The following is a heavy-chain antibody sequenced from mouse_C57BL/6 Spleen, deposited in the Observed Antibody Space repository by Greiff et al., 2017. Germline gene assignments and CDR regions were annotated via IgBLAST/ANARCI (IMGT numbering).Heavy chain of an antibody. Sequence: QVQLKESGAELARPGASVKLSCKASGYTFTSYGISWVKQRTGQGLEWIGEIYPRSGNTYYNEKFKGKATLTADKSSSTAYMELRSLTSEDSAVYFCAKGDGSSPFAYWGQVTLVTVSA. J-gene: IGHJ3*01. CDR3: AKGDGSSPFAY. D-gene: IGHD1-1*01. V-gene: IGHV1-81*01. CDR1: GYTFTSYG. CDR2: IYPRSGNT.